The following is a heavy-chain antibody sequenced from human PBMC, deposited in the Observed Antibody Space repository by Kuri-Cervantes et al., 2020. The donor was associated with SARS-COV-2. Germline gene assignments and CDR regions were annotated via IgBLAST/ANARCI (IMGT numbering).Heavy chain of an antibody. CDR1: GFTFDDYA. J-gene: IGHJ4*02. CDR3: VRVRMVGSSSVPYYFDY. Sequence: GESLKISCAASGFTFDDYAMHWVRQAPGKGLEWVSLISWGGGSTYYAYSVKGRFTISRDNAKNSLYLQMNSLRAEDTAVYSCVRVRMVGSSSVPYYFDYWGQGTLVTVSS. V-gene: IGHV3-43D*03. D-gene: IGHD6-6*01. CDR2: ISWGGGST.